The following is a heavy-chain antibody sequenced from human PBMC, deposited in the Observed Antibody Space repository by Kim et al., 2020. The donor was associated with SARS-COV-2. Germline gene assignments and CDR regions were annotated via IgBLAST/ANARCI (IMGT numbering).Heavy chain of an antibody. V-gene: IGHV1-69*13. CDR3: ARGGIVVVPAAILYDY. J-gene: IGHJ4*02. D-gene: IGHD2-2*02. CDR2: IIPIFGTA. CDR1: GGTFSSYA. Sequence: SVKVSCKASGGTFSSYAISWVRQAPGQGLEWMGGIIPIFGTANYAQKFQGRVTITADESTSTAYMELSSLRSEDTAVYYCARGGIVVVPAAILYDYWGQGTLVTVSS.